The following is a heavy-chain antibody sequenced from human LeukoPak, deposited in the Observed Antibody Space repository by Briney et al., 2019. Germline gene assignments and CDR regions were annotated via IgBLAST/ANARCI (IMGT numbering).Heavy chain of an antibody. CDR1: GFSFSSYE. CDR3: TRQGMVRGVINPPFDY. CDR2: ISSSGTTI. J-gene: IGHJ4*02. D-gene: IGHD3-10*01. Sequence: GGSLRLSCAASGFSFSSYEMNWVRQAPGKGLEWVSYISSSGTTIYYADSVKGRFTISRDNTKNSLYLQMNSLRAEDTALYYCTRQGMVRGVINPPFDYWGQGTLVTVSS. V-gene: IGHV3-48*03.